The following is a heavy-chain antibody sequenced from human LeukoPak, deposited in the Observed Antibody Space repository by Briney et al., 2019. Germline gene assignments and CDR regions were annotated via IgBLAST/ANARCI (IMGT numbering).Heavy chain of an antibody. J-gene: IGHJ6*03. V-gene: IGHV3-21*01. D-gene: IGHD2-2*01. Sequence: PGGSLRLSCAASGFTFSSYSMNWVRQAPGKGLEWVSSISSSSSYIYYADSVKGRFTISRDNAKNSLYLQMNSLRAEDTAVYYCARGPVGYCSSTSCYRPYYYYMDVWGKGTTVTVSS. CDR1: GFTFSSYS. CDR3: ARGPVGYCSSTSCYRPYYYYMDV. CDR2: ISSSSSYI.